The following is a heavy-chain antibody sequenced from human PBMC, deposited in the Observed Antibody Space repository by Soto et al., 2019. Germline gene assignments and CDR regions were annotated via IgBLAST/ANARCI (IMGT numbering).Heavy chain of an antibody. J-gene: IGHJ4*02. Sequence: YRICKQQPPGKGLEWIAFIYYGGSTNYNPSLKSRVTISVDTSKNQFSLTLNSVTAADTAVYYCARPGRDWGSLEYWGQGTRVTVSS. V-gene: IGHV4-59*08. CDR3: ARPGRDWGSLEY. CDR1: Y. D-gene: IGHD7-27*01. CDR2: IYYGGST.